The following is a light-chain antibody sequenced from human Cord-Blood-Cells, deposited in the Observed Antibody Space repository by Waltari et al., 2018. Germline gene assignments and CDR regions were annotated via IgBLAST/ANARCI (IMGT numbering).Light chain of an antibody. CDR1: QSVSSY. J-gene: IGKJ3*01. CDR3: QQRSNWPIFT. V-gene: IGKV3-11*01. CDR2: DAS. Sequence: EIVLTQSPATLSLSPGERATHSCRASQSVSSYLAWHQQKPGQAPRLLIYDASNRATGIPARFSGSGSGTDFTLTISSLEPEDFAVYYCQQRSNWPIFTFGPGTKVDIK.